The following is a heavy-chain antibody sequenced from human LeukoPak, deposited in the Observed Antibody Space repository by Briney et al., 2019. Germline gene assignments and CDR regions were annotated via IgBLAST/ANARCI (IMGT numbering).Heavy chain of an antibody. D-gene: IGHD6-19*01. CDR3: ARGVHMHSSGWYESYYYYGMDV. Sequence: GGSLRLSCAASGFTFSSYGMHWVRQAPGKGLEWVAVIWYDGSDKYYADSVKGRFTISRDNSKNTLYLQMNSLRAEDTAVYYCARGVHMHSSGWYESYYYYGMDVWGQGTTVTVSS. CDR1: GFTFSSYG. V-gene: IGHV3-33*01. CDR2: IWYDGSDK. J-gene: IGHJ6*02.